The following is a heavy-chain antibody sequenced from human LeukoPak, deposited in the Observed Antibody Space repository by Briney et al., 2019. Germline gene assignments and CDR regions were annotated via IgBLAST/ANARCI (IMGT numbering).Heavy chain of an antibody. Sequence: PGESLKISCKGSGYGFTSYWIGWVRQMPGKGLEWMGIIYPGDSDTRYSPSFQGQVTISADKSISTAYLQWSSLKASDTAMYYCARRTGGSGSYSAFDIWGQGTMVTVSS. CDR3: ARRTGGSGSYSAFDI. D-gene: IGHD1-26*01. CDR1: GYGFTSYW. CDR2: IYPGDSDT. J-gene: IGHJ3*02. V-gene: IGHV5-51*01.